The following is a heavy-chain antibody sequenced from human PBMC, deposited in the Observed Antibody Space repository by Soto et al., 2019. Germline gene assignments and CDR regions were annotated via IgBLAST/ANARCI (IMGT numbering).Heavy chain of an antibody. Sequence: PGGSLRLSCAASGFTSSSYEMNWVRQAQGKGLEWVSYISGSGSITHYADSVKGRFTISRDNARNSLYLQMNSLRGEDTAVYYCAGRDGHNRRKAPYYCYYYGVGVWGRGTTVTVSS. D-gene: IGHD2-15*01. CDR1: GFTSSSYE. J-gene: IGHJ6*02. CDR2: ISGSGSIT. V-gene: IGHV3-48*03. CDR3: AGRDGHNRRKAPYYCYYYGVGV.